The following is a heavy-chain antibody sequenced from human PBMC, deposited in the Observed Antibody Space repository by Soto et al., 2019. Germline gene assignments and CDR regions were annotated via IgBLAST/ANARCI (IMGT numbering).Heavy chain of an antibody. D-gene: IGHD1-7*01. J-gene: IGHJ3*02. CDR3: AHTYDWNYDRADAFDI. CDR1: GFSLSTSGVG. CDR2: IYWDDDK. V-gene: IGHV2-5*02. Sequence: QITLKESGPTLVKPTQTLTLTCTFSGFSLSTSGVGVGLIRQPPGKALEWLALIYWDDDKRYSPSLKSRLTITKDTTKNHVVLTMTNMDPVDTATYCGAHTYDWNYDRADAFDIWGQGTMVTVSS.